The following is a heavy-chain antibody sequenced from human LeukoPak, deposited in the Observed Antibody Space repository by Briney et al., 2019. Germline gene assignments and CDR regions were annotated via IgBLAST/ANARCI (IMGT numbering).Heavy chain of an antibody. V-gene: IGHV3-53*01. D-gene: IGHD3-3*01. J-gene: IGHJ6*02. CDR2: IYSGGST. CDR3: AREEALGGMDV. Sequence: PGGSLRLSCTVSGFTFSNFAMSWVRQAPGKGLEWVSVIYSGGSTYYADSVKGRFTISRDNSKNTLYLQMNSLRAEDTAVYYCAREEALGGMDVWGQGTTVTISS. CDR1: GFTFSNFA.